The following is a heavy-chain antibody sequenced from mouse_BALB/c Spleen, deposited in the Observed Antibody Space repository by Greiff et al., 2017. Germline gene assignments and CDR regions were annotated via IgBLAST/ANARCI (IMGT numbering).Heavy chain of an antibody. Sequence: VQLQQSGAELVRSGASVKLSCTASGFNIKDYYMHWVKQRPEQGLEWIGWIDPENGDTEYAPKFQGKATMTADTSSNTAYLQLSSLTSEDTAVYYCKEGNFAHWGAGTLVTVSA. CDR1: GFNIKDYY. CDR3: KEGNFAH. J-gene: IGHJ3*01. V-gene: IGHV14-4*02. CDR2: IDPENGDT.